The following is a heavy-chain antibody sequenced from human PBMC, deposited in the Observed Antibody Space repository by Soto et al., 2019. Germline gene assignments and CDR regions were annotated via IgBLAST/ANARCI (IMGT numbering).Heavy chain of an antibody. CDR2: IYYNGNT. V-gene: IGHV4-59*11. Sequence: QVQLQESGPGLVKPSENLSLTCSVSGGSISNHYWSWIRQPPGKGLEWIGYIYYNGNTNYNPSLKSRVTMSVDTSRNHIALKLTSVTAADTGSYYCTRANCDSEYWVQGTRVIVSS. J-gene: IGHJ4*02. CDR3: TRANCDSEY. CDR1: GGSISNHY. D-gene: IGHD7-27*01.